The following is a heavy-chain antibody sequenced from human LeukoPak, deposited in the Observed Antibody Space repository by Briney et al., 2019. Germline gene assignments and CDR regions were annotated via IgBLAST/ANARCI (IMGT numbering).Heavy chain of an antibody. J-gene: IGHJ6*02. Sequence: GGSLILSCAASGFTVTRKYMSWVRQAPGKGLEWVSIIYSGGSTYYADSVKGRFTISRDNSKNALYLQINSLRAEDTAVYYCATEGSYGGTVWGQGTTVTVSS. V-gene: IGHV3-53*01. D-gene: IGHD4-17*01. CDR2: IYSGGST. CDR1: GFTVTRKY. CDR3: ATEGSYGGTV.